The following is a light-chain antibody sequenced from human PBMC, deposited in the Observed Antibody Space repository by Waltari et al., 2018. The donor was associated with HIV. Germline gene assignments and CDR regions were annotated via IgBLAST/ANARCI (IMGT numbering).Light chain of an antibody. CDR2: EVS. CDR1: SSDVGGYNY. V-gene: IGLV2-14*01. J-gene: IGLJ1*01. Sequence: QSALTQPASVSGSPGQSITISCTGTSSDVGGYNYVSWYQQHPDKAPKLIIFEVSNRPSGVSNRFSGSKSGNTASLTISGLQAEDEADYYCCSYTSGSLYVFGTGTTLTVL. CDR3: CSYTSGSLYV.